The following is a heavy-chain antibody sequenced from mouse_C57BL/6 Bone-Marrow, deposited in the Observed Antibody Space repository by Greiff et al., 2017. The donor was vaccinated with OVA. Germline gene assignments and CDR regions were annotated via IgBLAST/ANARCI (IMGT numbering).Heavy chain of an antibody. J-gene: IGHJ4*01. CDR1: GFSLTSYG. D-gene: IGHD2-4*01. Sequence: VQLQESGPGLVQPSQSLSITCTVSGFSLTSYGVHWVRQSPGKGLEWLGVIWRGGSTDYNAAFMSRLSITKDNSKSQVFFKMNSLQADDTAIYYCAIPSTMITNYYAMDYWGQGTSVTVSS. CDR2: IWRGGST. V-gene: IGHV2-5*01. CDR3: AIPSTMITNYYAMDY.